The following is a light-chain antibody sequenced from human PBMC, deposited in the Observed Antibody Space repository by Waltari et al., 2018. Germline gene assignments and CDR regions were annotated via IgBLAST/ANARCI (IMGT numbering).Light chain of an antibody. CDR2: AGT. CDR1: SSDVGSYNL. Sequence: QSALTQPASVSGPPGQSITISCTGTSSDVGSYNLVSWYQHHPGKAPKLMIYAGTQRPSGVSDRFSGSKSGDTASLTISGLQAEDEADYYCCSYVRDITWVFGGGTKLTVL. J-gene: IGLJ3*02. V-gene: IGLV2-23*01. CDR3: CSYVRDITWV.